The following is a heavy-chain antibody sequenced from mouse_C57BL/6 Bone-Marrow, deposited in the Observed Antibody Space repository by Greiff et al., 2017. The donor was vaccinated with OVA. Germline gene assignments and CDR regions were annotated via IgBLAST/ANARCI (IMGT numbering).Heavy chain of an antibody. CDR2: ISDGGSYT. J-gene: IGHJ2*01. D-gene: IGHD2-3*01. Sequence: EVNVVESGGGLVKPGGSLKLSCAASGFTFSSYAMSWVRQTPEKRLEWVATISDGGSYTYYPDNVKGRFTISRDNAKNNLYLQMSHLKSEDTAMYYCAREGYFYWGQGTTLTVSS. CDR3: AREGYFY. CDR1: GFTFSSYA. V-gene: IGHV5-4*01.